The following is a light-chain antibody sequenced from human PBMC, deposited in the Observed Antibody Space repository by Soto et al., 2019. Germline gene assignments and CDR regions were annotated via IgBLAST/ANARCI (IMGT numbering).Light chain of an antibody. CDR2: GAS. J-gene: IGKJ1*01. Sequence: EIVMTQSPATLSVSPGERATLSCRASQSVSSNLAWYQQKPGQAPRLLIYGASTRATGIPARFSGSGSGTEFTFTISSLQSEDFSVYYCQQYNNRWTFGQGTKVDIK. CDR3: QQYNNRWT. CDR1: QSVSSN. V-gene: IGKV3-15*01.